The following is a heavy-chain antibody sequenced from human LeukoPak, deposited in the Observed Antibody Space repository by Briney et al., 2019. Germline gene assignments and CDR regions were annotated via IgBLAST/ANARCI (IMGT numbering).Heavy chain of an antibody. CDR1: GFTFSSYG. CDR2: ISGSGGST. J-gene: IGHJ4*02. Sequence: GGTLRLSCAASGFTFSSYGMSWVRQAPGKGLEWVSAISGSGGSTYYADSVKGRFTISRDNSKNTLYLQMNSLRAGDTAVYYCAKDAAAYFVVVVAATTYYFDYWGQGTLVTVSS. D-gene: IGHD2-15*01. V-gene: IGHV3-23*01. CDR3: AKDAAAYFVVVVAATTYYFDY.